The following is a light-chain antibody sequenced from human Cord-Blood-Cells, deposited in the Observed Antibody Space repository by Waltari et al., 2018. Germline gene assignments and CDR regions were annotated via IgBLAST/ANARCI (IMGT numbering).Light chain of an antibody. CDR1: LSVLYSSNNKNY. Sequence: DIVMCQSPDSLAVSLGGRATINCKSSLSVLYSSNNKNYLAWYQQKPGQPPKLLIYWASTRESGVPDRFSGSGSGTDFTLTISSLQAEDVAVYYCQQYYSTPYSFGQGTKLEIK. J-gene: IGKJ2*03. CDR3: QQYYSTPYS. CDR2: WAS. V-gene: IGKV4-1*01.